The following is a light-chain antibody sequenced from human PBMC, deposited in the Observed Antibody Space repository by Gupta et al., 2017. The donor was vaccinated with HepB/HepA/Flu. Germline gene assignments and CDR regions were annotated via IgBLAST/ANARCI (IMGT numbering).Light chain of an antibody. Sequence: EIVLTQSPATLSLSPGERATLSCGASQSIGSNYFAWYQQKPGRAPRLLIYDASSRATGIPDRFSGSGSGTDFTLTISRLEPEDFALYYCQQDGNSPITFGGGTKVEIK. CDR1: QSIGSNY. CDR2: DAS. CDR3: QQDGNSPIT. V-gene: IGKV3D-20*01. J-gene: IGKJ4*01.